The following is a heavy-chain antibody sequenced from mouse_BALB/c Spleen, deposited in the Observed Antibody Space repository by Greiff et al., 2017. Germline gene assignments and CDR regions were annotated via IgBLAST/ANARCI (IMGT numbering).Heavy chain of an antibody. CDR1: GYSITSDYA. D-gene: IGHD1-1*01. V-gene: IGHV3-2*02. CDR2: ISYSGST. CDR3: ARGSNYGTYFDY. J-gene: IGHJ2*01. Sequence: EVQLQQSGPGLVKPSQSLSLTCTVTGYSITSDYAWNWIRQFPGNQLEWMGYISYSGSTSYNPSLKSRISITRDTSKNQFFLQLNSVTTEDTATYYCARGSNYGTYFDYWGQGTTLTVSS.